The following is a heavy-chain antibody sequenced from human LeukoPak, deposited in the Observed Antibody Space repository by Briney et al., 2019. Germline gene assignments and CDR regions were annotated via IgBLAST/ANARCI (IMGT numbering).Heavy chain of an antibody. V-gene: IGHV4-4*07. CDR3: ARDSYDSSGYYPQAYYYYGMDV. J-gene: IGHJ6*02. CDR1: GGSISSYY. D-gene: IGHD3-22*01. CDR2: IYTSGST. Sequence: PSETLSLTCTVSGGSISSYYWSWIRQPAGKGLEWIGRIYTSGSTNYNPSLKSRVTMSVDTSKNQFSLKLSSVTAADTAVYYCARDSYDSSGYYPQAYYYYGMDVWGQGTTVTVSS.